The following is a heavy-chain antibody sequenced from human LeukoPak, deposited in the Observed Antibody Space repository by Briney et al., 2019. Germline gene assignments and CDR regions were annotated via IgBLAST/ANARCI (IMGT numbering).Heavy chain of an antibody. CDR1: GGSISRYY. Sequence: SETLSLTCTVSGGSISRYYWSWIRQPPGKGLEWIGYVYYSGSTNYNPSLKSRVTISVDTSKNQFSLKLSSVTAADTAVYFFARLIYDSSTYYYFDYWGQGTLVTVSS. D-gene: IGHD3-22*01. CDR3: ARLIYDSSTYYYFDY. J-gene: IGHJ4*02. V-gene: IGHV4-59*08. CDR2: VYYSGST.